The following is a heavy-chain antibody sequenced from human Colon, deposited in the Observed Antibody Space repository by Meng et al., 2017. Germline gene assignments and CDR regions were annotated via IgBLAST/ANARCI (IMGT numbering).Heavy chain of an antibody. CDR3: AHRTTVTAVDY. V-gene: IGHV2-5*01. J-gene: IGHJ4*02. D-gene: IGHD2-21*02. CDR2: IYWNDDK. Sequence: TLKESGPPLVKPPPTLTLTCTVSGFSVSTSGMVVGWIRQPPGKALEWLAFIYWNDDKRYSPSLKSRVTITKDTSKNQVVLTMTNMDPVDTATYYCAHRTTVTAVDYWGQGTLVTVSS. CDR1: GFSVSTSGMV.